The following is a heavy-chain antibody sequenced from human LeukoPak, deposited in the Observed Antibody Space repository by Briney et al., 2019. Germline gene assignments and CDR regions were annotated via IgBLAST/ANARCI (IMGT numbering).Heavy chain of an antibody. J-gene: IGHJ6*02. Sequence: ASVKVSCKASGYTFTGYYMHWVRQAPGQGLEWMGWINPNSGGTNYAQKFQGRVTMTRDTSISTAYMELSRLRSDDTAVYYCAREDSDFWSGYYTESYYYGMDVWGQGTTVTVSS. CDR2: INPNSGGT. CDR1: GYTFTGYY. D-gene: IGHD3-3*01. CDR3: AREDSDFWSGYYTESYYYGMDV. V-gene: IGHV1-2*02.